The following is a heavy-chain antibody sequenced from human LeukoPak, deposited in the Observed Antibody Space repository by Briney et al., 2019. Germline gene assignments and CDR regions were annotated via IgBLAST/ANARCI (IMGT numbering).Heavy chain of an antibody. V-gene: IGHV1-2*02. CDR3: ARVARVTMVRGVWFDP. J-gene: IGHJ5*02. Sequence: ASVKVSCKASGYTFTGYYMHWVRQAPGQGREWMGWINPNSGGTNYAQKFQGRVTMTRDTSISTAYMELSRLRSDDTAVYYCARVARVTMVRGVWFDPWGQGTLVTVSS. CDR1: GYTFTGYY. CDR2: INPNSGGT. D-gene: IGHD3-10*01.